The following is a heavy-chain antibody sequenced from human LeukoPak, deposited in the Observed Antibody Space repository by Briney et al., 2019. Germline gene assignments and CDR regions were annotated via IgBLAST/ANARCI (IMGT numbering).Heavy chain of an antibody. D-gene: IGHD2-8*01. CDR3: TRHKNDYCTSSRCYYYYYMDV. J-gene: IGHJ6*03. CDR2: INSNTGAT. Sequence: ASVKASCKASGYTFTDYYMHWVRQAPGQGLEWMGWINSNTGATKYAQKFQGRVTMTMDTSISTAYMGLSSLTSDDTAVYYCTRHKNDYCTSSRCYYYYYMDVWGTGTTVTVSS. CDR1: GYTFTDYY. V-gene: IGHV1-2*02.